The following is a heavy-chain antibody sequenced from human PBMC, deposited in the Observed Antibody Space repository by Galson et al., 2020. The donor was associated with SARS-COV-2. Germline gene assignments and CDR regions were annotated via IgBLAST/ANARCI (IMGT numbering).Heavy chain of an antibody. CDR2: IYPGDSDT. D-gene: IGHD6-13*01. V-gene: IGHV5-51*01. Sequence: GESLKISCKGSGYSFTNYWIGWVRQMSGKGLEWMVIIYPGDSDTRYTPSFQGQVTISVDKSISTAYLQWSSLKASDTAMYYCARSTDGSWTNAFDIWGQGTMVTVSS. CDR1: GYSFTNYW. CDR3: ARSTDGSWTNAFDI. J-gene: IGHJ3*02.